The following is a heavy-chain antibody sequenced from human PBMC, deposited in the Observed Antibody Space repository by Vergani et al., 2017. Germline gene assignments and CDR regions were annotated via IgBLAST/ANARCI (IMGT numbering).Heavy chain of an antibody. V-gene: IGHV3-11*04. D-gene: IGHD3-10*01. CDR3: ARDRGSTAN. CDR2: ISSSGTIV. Sequence: VRLVDSGGGLVQPGGSLRLSCAASGFTFSDSYMSWVRQAPGMGLEWVSYISSSGTIVYYADSVKGRFTISRDNAKNSLYLQMNSLRAEDTAVYYCARDRGSTANWGQGTLVTVSS. J-gene: IGHJ4*02. CDR1: GFTFSDSY.